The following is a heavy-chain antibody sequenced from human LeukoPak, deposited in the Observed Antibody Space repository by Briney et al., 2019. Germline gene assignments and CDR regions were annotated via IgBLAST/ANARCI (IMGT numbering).Heavy chain of an antibody. Sequence: GESLKISCKGSGYSFTSYWIGWVRPMPGKGLEWMGIIFPGDSDTRYSPSFQGQVTISADKSISTAYLQWSSLKASDTAMYYCARAGTVTPTWFDHWGQGTLVTVSS. CDR1: GYSFTSYW. D-gene: IGHD4-17*01. J-gene: IGHJ5*02. CDR2: IFPGDSDT. CDR3: ARAGTVTPTWFDH. V-gene: IGHV5-51*01.